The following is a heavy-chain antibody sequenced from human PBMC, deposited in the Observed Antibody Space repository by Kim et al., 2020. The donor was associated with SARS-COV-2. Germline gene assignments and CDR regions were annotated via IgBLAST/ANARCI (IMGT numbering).Heavy chain of an antibody. V-gene: IGHV7-4-1*02. CDR3: TRDGGGTGVDLDL. J-gene: IGHJ5*02. D-gene: IGHD3-16*01. Sequence: ASVKVSCKASGYSLNTYAVNWVRQAPGQGLEWMGWINTNTGNPSYAQDFTGRFVFSVDTSVSTAYLQISRLQPEDTAMYFCTRDGGGTGVDLDLWGQGTLVTVSS. CDR2: INTNTGNP. CDR1: GYSLNTYA.